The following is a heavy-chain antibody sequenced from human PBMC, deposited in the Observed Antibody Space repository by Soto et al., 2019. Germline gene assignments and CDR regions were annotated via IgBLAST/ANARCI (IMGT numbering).Heavy chain of an antibody. J-gene: IGHJ5*02. CDR3: ARAPGTYYDILTGYYNLNWFDP. CDR2: TYYSGST. CDR1: GGSISSYY. V-gene: IGHV4-59*01. Sequence: LSLTCTVSGGSISSYYWSWIRQPPGKGLEWIGYTYYSGSTNYNPSLKSRVTISVDTSKNQFSLKLSSVTAADTAVYYCARAPGTYYDILTGYYNLNWFDPWGQGTQVTVS. D-gene: IGHD3-9*01.